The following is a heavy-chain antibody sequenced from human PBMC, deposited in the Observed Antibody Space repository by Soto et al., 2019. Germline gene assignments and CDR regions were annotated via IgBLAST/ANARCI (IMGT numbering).Heavy chain of an antibody. Sequence: PSQTLSLTCAISGDSVSSNSAAWNWIRQSPSRGLEWLGRTYYRSKWYNDYAVSVKSRITINPDTSKNQFSLQLNSVTTEDTAVYYCARVEVITIFGVVRFYYGMDVWGQGTTVSVSS. CDR3: ARVEVITIFGVVRFYYGMDV. V-gene: IGHV6-1*01. J-gene: IGHJ6*02. D-gene: IGHD3-3*01. CDR2: TYYRSKWYN. CDR1: GDSVSSNSAA.